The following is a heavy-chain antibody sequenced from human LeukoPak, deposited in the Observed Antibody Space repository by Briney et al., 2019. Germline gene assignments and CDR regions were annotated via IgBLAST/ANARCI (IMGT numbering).Heavy chain of an antibody. Sequence: TGGSLRLSCAASGFTFSSYAMSWVRQAPGKGLEWVSAISGSGGSTYYADSVKGRFTISRDNSKNTLYLQMNSLRAEDTAVYYCARHFRAPNYCEYWGQGTLVTVSS. CDR3: ARHFRAPNYCEY. CDR1: GFTFSSYA. CDR2: ISGSGGST. J-gene: IGHJ4*02. V-gene: IGHV3-23*01. D-gene: IGHD3-3*02.